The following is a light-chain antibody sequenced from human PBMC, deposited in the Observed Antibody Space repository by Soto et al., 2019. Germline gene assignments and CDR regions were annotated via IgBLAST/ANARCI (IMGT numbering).Light chain of an antibody. V-gene: IGKV4-1*01. CDR2: WAS. CDR3: QQYYSTPT. J-gene: IGKJ1*01. CDR1: QSVSSY. Sequence: EIVLTQSPATLSLSPGERATLSCRASQSVSSYLAWYQQKPGQPPKLLIYWASTRESGVPDRFSGSGSGTDFTLTISSLQAEDVAVYYCQQYYSTPTFGQGTKVEIK.